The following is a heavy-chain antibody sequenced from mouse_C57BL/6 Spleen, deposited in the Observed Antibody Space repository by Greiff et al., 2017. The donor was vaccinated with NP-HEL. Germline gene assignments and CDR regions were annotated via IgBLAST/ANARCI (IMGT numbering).Heavy chain of an antibody. V-gene: IGHV1-50*01. CDR2: IDPSDSYT. CDR1: GYTFTSYW. D-gene: IGHD1-1*01. CDR3: AITTVVDYFDD. Sequence: QVQLQQPGAELVKPGASVKLSCKASGYTFTSYWMQWVKQRPGQGLEWIGEIDPSDSYTNYNQKFKGKATLTVDTSSSTAYMQLSSLTSEDSAVYYCAITTVVDYFDDWGQGTTLTVSS. J-gene: IGHJ2*01.